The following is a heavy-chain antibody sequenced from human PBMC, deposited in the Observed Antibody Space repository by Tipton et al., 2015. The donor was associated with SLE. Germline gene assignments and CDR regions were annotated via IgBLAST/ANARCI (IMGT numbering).Heavy chain of an antibody. CDR2: IHHSGIT. V-gene: IGHV4-38-2*02. D-gene: IGHD5-12*01. Sequence: TLSLTCNVSGYSIRDGYYWGWIRQAPGKGLEWIGTIHHSGITYYNPSLKSRVTISVDTSKNQFSLKVRSVTAADTAVYYCAREYSGYDYRTFDHRGQGTLVTVSS. CDR3: AREYSGYDYRTFDH. CDR1: GYSIRDGYY. J-gene: IGHJ4*02.